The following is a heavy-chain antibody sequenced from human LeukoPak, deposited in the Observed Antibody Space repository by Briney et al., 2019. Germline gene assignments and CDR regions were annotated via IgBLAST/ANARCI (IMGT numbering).Heavy chain of an antibody. CDR2: MNPNSGNT. CDR1: GYTFTSYD. V-gene: IGHV1-8*01. J-gene: IGHJ6*03. Sequence: GASVKVSCKASGYTFTSYDINWVRQATGQGLEWMGWMNPNSGNTGYAQKFQGRVTMTRNTSISTAYMELSSLRSEDTAVYYCARDAGKGYYYYYYLDVWGKGTSVTVSS. CDR3: ARDAGKGYYYYYYLDV.